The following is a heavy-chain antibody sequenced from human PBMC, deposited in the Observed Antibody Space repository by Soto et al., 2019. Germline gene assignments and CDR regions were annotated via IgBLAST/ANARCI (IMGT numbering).Heavy chain of an antibody. CDR2: IYHSGST. CDR3: ARQMTGTPAFDY. Sequence: QVQLQESGPGLVKPSGTLSLTCAVSSGSISTSNWWIWVRQPPGKVLEWIGEIYHSGSTNYNPSLKRRVTMSVDKSKNQFSLNLSSVTAADTAVYFCARQMTGTPAFDYWGQGTLVTVSS. V-gene: IGHV4-4*02. CDR1: SGSISTSNW. D-gene: IGHD1-7*01. J-gene: IGHJ4*02.